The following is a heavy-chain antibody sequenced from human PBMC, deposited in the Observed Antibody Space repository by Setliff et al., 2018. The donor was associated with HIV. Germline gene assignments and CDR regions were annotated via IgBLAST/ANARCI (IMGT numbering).Heavy chain of an antibody. CDR2: IYYSRST. Sequence: PSETLSLTCTVSGGSISSSSYYWGWIRQPPGKGLEWIGSIYYSRSTYYNPSLKSRVTISVDTSKNQFYLKLNSVTAADSAVYYCTLTSRLDGYFDPWGQGTLVTVS. D-gene: IGHD5-12*01. CDR3: TLTSRLDGYFDP. V-gene: IGHV4-39*07. CDR1: GGSISSSSYY. J-gene: IGHJ5*02.